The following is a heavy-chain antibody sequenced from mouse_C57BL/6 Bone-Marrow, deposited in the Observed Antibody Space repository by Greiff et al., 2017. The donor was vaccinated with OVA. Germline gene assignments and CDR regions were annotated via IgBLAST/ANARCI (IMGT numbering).Heavy chain of an antibody. Sequence: QVQLQQPGAELVKPGASVKLSCKASGYTFTSYWMQWVKQRPGQGLEWIGEIDPSDSYTNYNQKFKGKATLTVDTSSSTAYMQLSSLTSEDSAVYYCATQPTAQGMDYWGQGTSVTVSS. CDR2: IDPSDSYT. D-gene: IGHD3-2*02. J-gene: IGHJ4*01. CDR3: ATQPTAQGMDY. V-gene: IGHV1-50*01. CDR1: GYTFTSYW.